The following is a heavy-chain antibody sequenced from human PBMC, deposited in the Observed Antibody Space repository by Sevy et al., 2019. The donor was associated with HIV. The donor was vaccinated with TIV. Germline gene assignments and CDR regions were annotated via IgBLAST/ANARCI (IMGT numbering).Heavy chain of an antibody. V-gene: IGHV3-23*01. J-gene: IGHJ6*03. CDR3: AKGGGGHYDPDEIGYYFYYYNMDV. D-gene: IGHD3-22*01. Sequence: EGSLRLSCAVSGFSFDSYGMTWVRQAPGKGLEWVSGISGSGTRTYYADSVKGRFIISRDNSKNTLYLQMNSLRSEDTAIDYCAKGGGGHYDPDEIGYYFYYYNMDVWGKGTTVTVSS. CDR2: ISGSGTRT. CDR1: GFSFDSYG.